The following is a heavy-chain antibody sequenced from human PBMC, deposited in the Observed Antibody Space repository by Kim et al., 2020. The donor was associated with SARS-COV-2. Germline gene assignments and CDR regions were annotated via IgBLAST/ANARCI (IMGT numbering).Heavy chain of an antibody. CDR3: ARGPRIALADPSVFDL. V-gene: IGHV3-13*01. CDR1: GFTFSSYD. Sequence: GGSLRLSCAASGFTFSSYDMHWVRQATGKGLEWVSAIGTAGDTYYPGSVKGRFTISRENAKNSLYLQMNSLRAGDTAVYYCARGPRIALADPSVFDLWGRGTLVTVSS. J-gene: IGHJ2*01. D-gene: IGHD6-19*01. CDR2: IGTAGDT.